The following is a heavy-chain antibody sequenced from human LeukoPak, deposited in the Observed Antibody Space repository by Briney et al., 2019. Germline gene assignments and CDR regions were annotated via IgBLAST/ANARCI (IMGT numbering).Heavy chain of an antibody. Sequence: ASVKVSYKTSGYTFSAYGISWVRQAPGQGLEWMGWITGNNGHTNYAPSLQGRVTMTTDTSTNTAYMELTNLRSDDTAVYYCARDQRNSGSYQFEYWGQGTLVTVSS. CDR3: ARDQRNSGSYQFEY. J-gene: IGHJ4*02. CDR1: GYTFSAYG. D-gene: IGHD1-26*01. CDR2: ITGNNGHT. V-gene: IGHV1-18*01.